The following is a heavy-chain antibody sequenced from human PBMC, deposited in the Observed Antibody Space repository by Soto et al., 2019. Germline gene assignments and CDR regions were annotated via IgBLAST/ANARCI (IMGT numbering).Heavy chain of an antibody. CDR3: ATHNGVEMNTICEVDY. CDR2: IDPSDSYT. D-gene: IGHD1-1*01. J-gene: IGHJ4*02. Sequence: EVQLVQSGAEVKKPGESLRISCKGSGYSFTSYWSSWVRQMPGKGVEWMGKIDPSDSYTNYSPSFQGHVTISADNSIRTAYLKWSSLEASDSAMYYCATHNGVEMNTICEVDYWAQGTLVTVCS. V-gene: IGHV5-10-1*01. CDR1: GYSFTSYW.